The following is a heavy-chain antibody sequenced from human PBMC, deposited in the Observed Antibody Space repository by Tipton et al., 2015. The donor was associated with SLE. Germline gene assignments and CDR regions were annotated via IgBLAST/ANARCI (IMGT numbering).Heavy chain of an antibody. Sequence: SLRLSCAASGFTFSGYGMYWVRQAPGKGLEYVSGVSANGENTKYVNAVKGRFTASRDNSKNTLYLQMGSLRAEDMAVYYCARARDDSGDYYGMDVWGQGTTVTVSS. D-gene: IGHD4-17*01. J-gene: IGHJ6*02. CDR2: VSANGENT. CDR3: ARARDDSGDYYGMDV. CDR1: GFTFSGYG. V-gene: IGHV3-64*01.